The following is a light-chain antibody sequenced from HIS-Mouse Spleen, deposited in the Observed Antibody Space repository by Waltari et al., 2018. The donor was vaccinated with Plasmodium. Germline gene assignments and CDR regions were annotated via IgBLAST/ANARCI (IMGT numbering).Light chain of an antibody. CDR1: QSLLHSNGYNY. J-gene: IGKJ1*01. CDR2: LGS. V-gene: IGKV2-28*01. Sequence: DIVMTQSPLSLPVTPGEPASISCRSSQSLLHSNGYNYLDWYLQKAGQSPQLLIYLGSNRASWVPDRCSGSGSGTDFTLKISRVEAEDVGVYYCMQALQTPRTFGQGTKVEIK. CDR3: MQALQTPRT.